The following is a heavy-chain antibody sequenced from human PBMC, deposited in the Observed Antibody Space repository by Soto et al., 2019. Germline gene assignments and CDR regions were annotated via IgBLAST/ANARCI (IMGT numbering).Heavy chain of an antibody. CDR3: ARVRLGDPLDF. CDR2: FNPANRNT. V-gene: IGHV1-18*01. Sequence: GASVKVSCKVSGYTFTNYGINWVRQAPGQGLEWVGWFNPANRNTNYAQKFQDRVSMTTDTSTNTAYMELRGLRSDDTAVYYCARVRLGDPLDFWGKGTLVTVSS. J-gene: IGHJ4*02. D-gene: IGHD3-16*01. CDR1: GYTFTNYG.